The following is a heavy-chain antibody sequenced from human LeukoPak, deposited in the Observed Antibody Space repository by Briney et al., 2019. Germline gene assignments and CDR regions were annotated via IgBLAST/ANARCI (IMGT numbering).Heavy chain of an antibody. CDR2: MNPNRGNT. V-gene: IGHV1-8*03. J-gene: IGHJ6*04. CDR3: ARFGYDFWSGLWMDV. D-gene: IGHD3-3*01. Sequence: ASVKVSCKASGYTFTSYDINWVRQATGQGLEWMGWMNPNRGNTSYAQKFQGRVTITRNTSISTAYMELSSLRSEDTAVYYCARFGYDFWSGLWMDVWGKGTTVTVSS. CDR1: GYTFTSYD.